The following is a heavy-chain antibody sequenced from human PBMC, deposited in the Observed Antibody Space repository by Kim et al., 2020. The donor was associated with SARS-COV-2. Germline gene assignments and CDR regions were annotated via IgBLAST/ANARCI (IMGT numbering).Heavy chain of an antibody. Sequence: GGSLRLSCAASGFTFSSYAMSWVRQAPGKGLEWVSAISGSGGSTYYADSVQGRFTISRDNSKNTLYLQMNSLRAEDTAVYYCAKTYGSGGYYPSYYYYYYYMDVWGQGTMVTVSS. V-gene: IGHV3-23*01. CDR2: ISGSGGST. J-gene: IGHJ6*02. CDR3: AKTYGSGGYYPSYYYYYYYMDV. CDR1: GFTFSSYA. D-gene: IGHD3-10*01.